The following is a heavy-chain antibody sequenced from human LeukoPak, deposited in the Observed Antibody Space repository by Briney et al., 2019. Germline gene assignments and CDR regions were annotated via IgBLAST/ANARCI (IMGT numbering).Heavy chain of an antibody. CDR3: AGSLDGRWDY. V-gene: IGHV4-59*01. Sequence: PSETLSLTCTVSGGSISSYYWSWIRQPPGKGLEWIGYIYYSGSTNYNPSLKSRVTISVDTSKNQFSLKLSSVTAADTAVYYCAGSLDGRWDYWGQGTLVTVSS. CDR1: GGSISSYY. D-gene: IGHD4-23*01. CDR2: IYYSGST. J-gene: IGHJ4*02.